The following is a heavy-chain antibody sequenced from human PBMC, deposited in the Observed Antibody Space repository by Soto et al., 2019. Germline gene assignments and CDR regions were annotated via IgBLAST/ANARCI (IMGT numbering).Heavy chain of an antibody. CDR1: GYTFTIYA. D-gene: IGHD3-10*01. J-gene: IGHJ6*02. Sequence: GASVKVSCKASGYTFTIYAMRWVRQAPGQRLEWMGIINPSGGSTSYAQKFQGRVTMTRDTSTSTAYMELSSLRSEDTAVYYCATSGTMVRGVITNYYYYYGMDVWGQGTTVTVSS. V-gene: IGHV1-46*01. CDR2: INPSGGST. CDR3: ATSGTMVRGVITNYYYYYGMDV.